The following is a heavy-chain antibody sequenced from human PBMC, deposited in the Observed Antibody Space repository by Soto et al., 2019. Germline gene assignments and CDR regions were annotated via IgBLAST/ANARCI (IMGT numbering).Heavy chain of an antibody. CDR1: GFTFSSYG. J-gene: IGHJ4*02. CDR2: ISYDGSNK. Sequence: QVQLVESGGGVVQPGRSLRLSCAASGFTFSSYGMHWVRQAPGKGLEWVAVISYDGSNKYYADSVKGRFTISRDNSKNTLYLQMNSLRAEDTAVYYFAKDLVRAHNWSYWGQGTLVTVSS. V-gene: IGHV3-30*18. CDR3: AKDLVRAHNWSY. D-gene: IGHD1-1*01.